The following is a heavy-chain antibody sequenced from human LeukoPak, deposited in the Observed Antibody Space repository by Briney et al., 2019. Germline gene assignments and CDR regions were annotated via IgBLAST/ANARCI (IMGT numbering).Heavy chain of an antibody. J-gene: IGHJ4*02. D-gene: IGHD6-19*01. Sequence: SETLSLTCSVSGGSISSYYWSWIRQPPGKGLEWIGYIYSSGSTNYSSSLKSRVTISVDTSKNQFSLKLSSVTAADTAVYYCARSGGYSSPQNYWGQGTQVTVSS. CDR2: IYSSGST. CDR3: ARSGGYSSPQNY. V-gene: IGHV4-59*01. CDR1: GGSISSYY.